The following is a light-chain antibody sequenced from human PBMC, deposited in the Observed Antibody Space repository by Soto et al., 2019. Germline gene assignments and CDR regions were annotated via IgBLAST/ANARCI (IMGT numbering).Light chain of an antibody. CDR2: EVS. CDR1: SSDIGAYNY. J-gene: IGLJ3*02. CDR3: SSYAGSNDRWV. V-gene: IGLV2-8*01. Sequence: ALTQPPSASGSPGQSVTISCTGTSSDIGAYNYVSWYQQHPGKAPKLMIHEVSKRPSGVPDRFSGSKSGNTASLTVSGLQAEDEADYYCSSYAGSNDRWVFGGGTKLTVL.